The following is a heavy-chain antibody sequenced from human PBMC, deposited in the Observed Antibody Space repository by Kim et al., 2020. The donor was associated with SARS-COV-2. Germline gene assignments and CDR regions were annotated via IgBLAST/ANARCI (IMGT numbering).Heavy chain of an antibody. CDR1: GFTFSSYS. D-gene: IGHD6-6*01. CDR2: ISSSSSYI. V-gene: IGHV3-21*01. J-gene: IGHJ4*02. CDR3: ARDNEQLVPVDY. Sequence: GGSLRLSCAASGFTFSSYSMNWVRQAPGKGLEWVSSISSSSSYIYYADSVKGRFTISRDNAKNSLYLQMNSLRAEDTAVYYCARDNEQLVPVDYWGQGTLVTVSS.